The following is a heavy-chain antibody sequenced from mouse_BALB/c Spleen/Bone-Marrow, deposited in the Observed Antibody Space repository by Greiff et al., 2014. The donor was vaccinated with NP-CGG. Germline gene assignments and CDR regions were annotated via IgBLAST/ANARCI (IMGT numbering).Heavy chain of an antibody. Sequence: VQLQQSGAELVRPGASVKLSCKASGYTFNNYWINWVKQRPGQGLEWIGNIYPSDSYTNYNQNFKDKATLTVDKSSSTAYMQRSSPTSEDSAVYYCTGYGNYFDYWGQGTSLTVSS. V-gene: IGHV1-69*02. D-gene: IGHD2-1*01. CDR3: TGYGNYFDY. CDR2: IYPSDSYT. J-gene: IGHJ2*02. CDR1: GYTFNNYW.